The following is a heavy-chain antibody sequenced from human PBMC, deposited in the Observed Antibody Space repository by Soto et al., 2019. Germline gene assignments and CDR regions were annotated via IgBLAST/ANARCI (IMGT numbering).Heavy chain of an antibody. J-gene: IGHJ6*02. CDR2: INHSGST. V-gene: IGHV4-34*01. CDR3: VRGVVVVGAMEWKDGNYYYRMDV. D-gene: IGHD2-2*01. Sequence: PSETLSLTCAVYGGSFSGYYWSWIRQPPGKGLEWIGEINHSGSTNYNPSLKRRVTISVDTSKNQFSLRLSSVTAADTAVYYCVRGVVVVGAMEWKDGNYYYRMDVWGQGRMVTVS. CDR1: GGSFSGYY.